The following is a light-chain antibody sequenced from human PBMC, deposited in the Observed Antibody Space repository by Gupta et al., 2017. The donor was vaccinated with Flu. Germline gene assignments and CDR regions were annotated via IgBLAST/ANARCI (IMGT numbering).Light chain of an antibody. CDR1: QSVLYSSNNKNY. J-gene: IGKJ2*03. V-gene: IGKV4-1*01. Sequence: DLVITPSPASLTVSLGQRAPLNCKSSQSVLYSSNNKNYLAWYQQTPGQPPKLLIYWASTRESGVPDRFSGSGSGTDFTLTISNLQAEDVAVYYCQQYYTTPGPYSFGQGTKLEI. CDR3: QQYYTTPGPYS. CDR2: WAS.